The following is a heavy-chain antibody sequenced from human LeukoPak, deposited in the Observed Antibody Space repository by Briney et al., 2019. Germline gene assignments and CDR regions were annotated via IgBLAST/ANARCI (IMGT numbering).Heavy chain of an antibody. J-gene: IGHJ6*03. Sequence: GGSLRLSCAASGFTFSSYAMSWVRQAPGRGLEWVSGISGSGDSTSYAGSVKGRFNISRDNSKNTLSLQMNSLRAEDTAVYYCAKSPYYDSSGHSLKYQYYYMDVWGKGTTVNVSS. CDR3: AKSPYYDSSGHSLKYQYYYMDV. CDR1: GFTFSSYA. V-gene: IGHV3-23*01. D-gene: IGHD3-22*01. CDR2: ISGSGDST.